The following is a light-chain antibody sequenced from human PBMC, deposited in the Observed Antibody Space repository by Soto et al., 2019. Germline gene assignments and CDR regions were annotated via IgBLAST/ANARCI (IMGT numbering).Light chain of an antibody. V-gene: IGLV2-8*01. J-gene: IGLJ1*01. Sequence: QSALTQPPSASGSPGQSVTISCTGTSSDVGGYDYVSWYQQHPGKAPKLMIYEVTKRPSGVPDRFSASKSGITASLTISGLQAEDEADYYCFSYAGTYTFYVFGTGTKLTVL. CDR1: SSDVGGYDY. CDR2: EVT. CDR3: FSYAGTYTFYV.